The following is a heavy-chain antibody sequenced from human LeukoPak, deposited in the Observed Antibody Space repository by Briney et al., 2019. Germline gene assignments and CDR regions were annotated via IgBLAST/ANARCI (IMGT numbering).Heavy chain of an antibody. CDR2: MYYSGST. CDR1: GGSITNSYY. J-gene: IGHJ4*02. D-gene: IGHD3-22*01. Sequence: PSETLSLTCTVSGGSITNSYYWAWIRPPPGKGLEWIGSMYYSGSTYYNPSLKSRVTISVDTSKNQFSLKLSSVTAADTAVYYCARQYYYNRAIYSKLDYWGQGTLVTVSS. CDR3: ARQYYYNRAIYSKLDY. V-gene: IGHV4-39*01.